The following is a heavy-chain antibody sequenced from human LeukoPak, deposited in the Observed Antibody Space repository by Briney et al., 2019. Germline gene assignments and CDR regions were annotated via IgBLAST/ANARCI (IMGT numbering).Heavy chain of an antibody. J-gene: IGHJ4*02. CDR2: IIPIFGTA. Sequence: SVKVSCKASGGTFSSYAISWVRQAPGQGLEWMGGIIPIFGTANYAQKFQGRVTTTADESTSTAYMELSSLRSEDTAVYYCARDLPPGILTGYYNGGFDYWGQGTLVTVSS. D-gene: IGHD3-9*01. CDR3: ARDLPPGILTGYYNGGFDY. CDR1: GGTFSSYA. V-gene: IGHV1-69*13.